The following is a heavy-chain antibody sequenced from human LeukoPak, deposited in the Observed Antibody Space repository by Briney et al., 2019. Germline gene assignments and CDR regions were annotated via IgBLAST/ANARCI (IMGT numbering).Heavy chain of an antibody. J-gene: IGHJ4*02. Sequence: GGSLRLSCAASGFTFDDYAMHWVRQAPGKGLEWVSGTSWNGKRNDYADSVKGRFTISRDNAKNSLYLQMNSLRVEDTAVYYCARDGDYDLNYRSGFDYWGQGTLVTVSS. CDR1: GFTFDDYA. V-gene: IGHV3-9*01. CDR2: TSWNGKRN. D-gene: IGHD1-7*01. CDR3: ARDGDYDLNYRSGFDY.